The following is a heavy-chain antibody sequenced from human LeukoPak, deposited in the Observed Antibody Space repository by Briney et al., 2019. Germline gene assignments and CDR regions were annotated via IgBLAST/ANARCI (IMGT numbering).Heavy chain of an antibody. CDR1: GFTFSSYA. CDR3: AKGILRYFDWLLGDDY. D-gene: IGHD3-9*01. V-gene: IGHV3-23*01. J-gene: IGHJ4*02. Sequence: GGSLRLSCVASGFTFSSYAMSWVRQAPGKGLEWVSAISGSGGSTYYADSVKGRFTISRDNSKNTLYLQMNSLRAEDTAVYYCAKGILRYFDWLLGDDYWGQGTLVTVSS. CDR2: ISGSGGST.